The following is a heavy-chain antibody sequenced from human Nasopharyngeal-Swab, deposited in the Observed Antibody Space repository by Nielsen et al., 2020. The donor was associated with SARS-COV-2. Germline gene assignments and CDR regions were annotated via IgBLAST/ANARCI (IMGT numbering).Heavy chain of an antibody. V-gene: IGHV2-5*02. D-gene: IGHD3-10*01. CDR1: GFSLTTSGVG. Sequence: SGPTLVKPTQTLTLTCSFSGFSLTTSGVGVGWIRQPPGKALKWLAPPYLDDEKRNSPALKSRLTITKDTPKNQVVLTMTNMDPVDTATYYCVRAYGSGGVRYYYYGMDVWGQGIPVTVSS. CDR3: VRAYGSGGVRYYYYGMDV. J-gene: IGHJ6*02. CDR2: PYLDDEK.